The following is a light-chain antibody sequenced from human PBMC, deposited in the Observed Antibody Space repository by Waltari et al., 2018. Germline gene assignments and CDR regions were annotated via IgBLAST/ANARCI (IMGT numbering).Light chain of an antibody. CDR1: QSISIN. Sequence: EVVMTQSPATLSVSPGERAPLSCRASQSISINLVWYQQKPCQAPRLHMYVASTRATDIPARFSGSGSGTEFTLTISSLQSEDAAVYYCQQFNAWPRTFGQGTKVEIK. CDR3: QQFNAWPRT. J-gene: IGKJ1*01. V-gene: IGKV3-15*01. CDR2: VAS.